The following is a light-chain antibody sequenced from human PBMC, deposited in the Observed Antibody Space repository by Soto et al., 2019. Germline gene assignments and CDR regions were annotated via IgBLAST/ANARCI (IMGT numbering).Light chain of an antibody. J-gene: IGKJ1*01. V-gene: IGKV1-5*03. CDR2: KAS. CDR3: QQYNSYWT. CDR1: QSISIW. Sequence: DIQMTQSTSPLSASVGDRVTITCRASQSISIWLAWYQPKPGKAPKLLIYKASSLESGVPSRFSGSGSGTEVPLTVSSLQPDSFATYDCQQYNSYWTFGQGTTVESK.